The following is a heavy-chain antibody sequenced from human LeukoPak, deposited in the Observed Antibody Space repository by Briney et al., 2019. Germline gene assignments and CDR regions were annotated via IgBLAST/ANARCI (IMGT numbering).Heavy chain of an antibody. V-gene: IGHV3-7*01. CDR1: GFTFSSYW. CDR2: IKQDGSEK. CDR3: VGTSSRALLLWFGEFNY. D-gene: IGHD3-10*01. J-gene: IGHJ4*02. Sequence: GGSLRLSCAASGFTFSSYWMSWVRQAPGKGLEWVANIKQDGSEKYYVDSVKGRFTISRDNAKNSLYLQMNSLRAEDTAVYYCVGTSSRALLLWFGEFNYWGQGTLVAVSS.